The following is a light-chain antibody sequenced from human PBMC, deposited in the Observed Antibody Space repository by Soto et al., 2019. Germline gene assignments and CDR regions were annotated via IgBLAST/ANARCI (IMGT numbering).Light chain of an antibody. CDR3: QQYYSYPYT. V-gene: IGKV1-8*01. J-gene: IGKJ2*01. Sequence: AIRMTQSPSSFSASTGDRVTITSRSSQGISSYLAWYQQKPGKAPKVLIYAASTLQSGVPSRFSGSGSATDFTLTISCLQSEDFATYYCQQYYSYPYTFGHGTKVDIK. CDR1: QGISSY. CDR2: AAS.